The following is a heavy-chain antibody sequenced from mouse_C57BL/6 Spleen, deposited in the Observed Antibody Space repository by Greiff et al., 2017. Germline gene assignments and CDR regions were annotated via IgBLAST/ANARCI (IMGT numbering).Heavy chain of an antibody. CDR1: GFTFTDYY. CDR2: IRNKANGYTT. J-gene: IGHJ4*01. D-gene: IGHD1-1*01. CDR3: ARRGGYYGSSPLYAMDY. V-gene: IGHV7-3*01. Sequence: EVQLVESGGGLVQPGGSLSLSCAASGFTFTDYYMSWVRQPPGKALEWLGFIRNKANGYTTEYSASVKGRFTISRDNSQSILYLQMNALRAEDSAPYYCARRGGYYGSSPLYAMDYWGQGTSVTVSS.